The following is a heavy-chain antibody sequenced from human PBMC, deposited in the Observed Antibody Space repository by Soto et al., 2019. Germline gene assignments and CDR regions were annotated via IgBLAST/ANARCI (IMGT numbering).Heavy chain of an antibody. CDR3: ARGGDYGDFDAFDI. D-gene: IGHD4-17*01. Sequence: QVQLQESGPGLVKPSETLSLTCTVSGGSISSYYWSWIRQPPGKGLEWIGYIYYSGSTNYNPSLKSLVTISVDTSKNQFSLKLSSVTAADTAVYYCARGGDYGDFDAFDIWGQGTMVTVSS. V-gene: IGHV4-59*01. J-gene: IGHJ3*02. CDR2: IYYSGST. CDR1: GGSISSYY.